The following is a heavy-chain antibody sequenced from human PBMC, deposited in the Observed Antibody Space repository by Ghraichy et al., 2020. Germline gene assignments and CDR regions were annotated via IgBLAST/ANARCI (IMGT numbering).Heavy chain of an antibody. Sequence: IGEINHSGNTNYKPSLKSRGTISVDTSKNQFSLKLSSVTAADTAVYYCARMTTVTFAVDDYYYIDVWG. CDR2: INHSGNT. CDR3: ARMTTVTFAVDDYYYIDV. V-gene: IGHV4-34*01. J-gene: IGHJ6*03. D-gene: IGHD4-11*01.